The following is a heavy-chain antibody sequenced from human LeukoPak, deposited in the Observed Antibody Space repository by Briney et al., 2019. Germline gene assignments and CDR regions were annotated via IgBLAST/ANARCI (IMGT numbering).Heavy chain of an antibody. CDR2: IYPGDSDT. Sequence: GESLKISCNGSGYSFTSYWIGWVRQMPGKGLEWMGVIYPGDSDTRYSPSFQGQVTISADKSISTAYLQWSSLKASDTAMYYCARCAVDSSGYPPSPPDWYFDLWGRGTLVTLSS. J-gene: IGHJ2*01. V-gene: IGHV5-51*01. D-gene: IGHD3-22*01. CDR1: GYSFTSYW. CDR3: ARCAVDSSGYPPSPPDWYFDL.